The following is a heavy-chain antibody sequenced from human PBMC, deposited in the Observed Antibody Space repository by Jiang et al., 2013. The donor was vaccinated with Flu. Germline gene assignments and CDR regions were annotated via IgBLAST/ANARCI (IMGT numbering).Heavy chain of an antibody. Sequence: GAEVKKPGSSVKVSCKLSGGTFTNSAFSWVRQAPGQGLEWVGGIIPIFGTADSAQKFQGRVTITADKSTSTAYMELSDLRSEDTAVYFCARDPGSAVVAAPYFDYWGQGTLVTVSS. D-gene: IGHD3-22*01. CDR1: GGTFTNSA. V-gene: IGHV1-69*06. CDR2: IIPIFGTA. J-gene: IGHJ4*02. CDR3: ARDPGSAVVAAPYFDY.